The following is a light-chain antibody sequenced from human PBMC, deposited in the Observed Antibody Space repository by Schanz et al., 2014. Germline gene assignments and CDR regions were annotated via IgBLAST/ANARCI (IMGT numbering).Light chain of an antibody. CDR1: QSVSSSY. Sequence: EIVMTQSPGTLSVSPGERATLSCRASQSVSSSYLAWYQQKPGQAPRLLIYGTSIRATGIPARFSGSGSGTEFALTISSLQSEDFAVYYCQQHNNWPWTFGQGTKVEIK. CDR2: GTS. CDR3: QQHNNWPWT. J-gene: IGKJ1*01. V-gene: IGKV3-15*01.